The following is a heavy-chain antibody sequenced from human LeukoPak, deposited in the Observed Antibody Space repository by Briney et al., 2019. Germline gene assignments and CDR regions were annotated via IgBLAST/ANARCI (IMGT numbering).Heavy chain of an antibody. V-gene: IGHV4-39*01. J-gene: IGHJ3*01. D-gene: IGHD4-11*01. CDR2: MLYSGST. Sequence: PSETLSLTCAVSGGSMIDSSHYWDWIRQPPGKGMEWIGSMLYSGSTYYNPSLKSRVTISMDTSKSQFSLRLNSVTAADTALYYWTRRGRREAAVTTGKAFDFWGQGTLVTVSS. CDR1: GGSMIDSSHY. CDR3: TRRGRREAAVTTGKAFDF.